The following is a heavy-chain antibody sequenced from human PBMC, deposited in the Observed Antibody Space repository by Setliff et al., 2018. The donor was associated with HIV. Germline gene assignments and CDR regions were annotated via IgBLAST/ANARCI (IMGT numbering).Heavy chain of an antibody. CDR1: GFTFSNSW. V-gene: IGHV3-7*01. CDR3: TAGHYGPNP. Sequence: GGSLRLSCVASGFTFSNSWMNWVRQAPGKGLEWVANIKPDGSDQYYVDSVKGRFTIFRDNTARSLYLQMNSLKVDDTAVYHCTAGHYGPNPWGQGTPVTVSS. D-gene: IGHD3-10*01. CDR2: IKPDGSDQ. J-gene: IGHJ5*02.